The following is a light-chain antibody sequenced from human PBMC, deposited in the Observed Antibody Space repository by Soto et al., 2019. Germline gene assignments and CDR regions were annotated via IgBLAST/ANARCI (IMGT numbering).Light chain of an antibody. J-gene: IGKJ4*01. CDR1: QSINIW. CDR2: DAS. Sequence: DIQMTQSPSSLSSSEGYRFTITCLASQSINIWLAWYQQKPGKAPKLLIYDASSLQSGVPSRFRGSTSGTEFTLTISSLQPDDFATYYCQQYNSYSRSFGGGTKVDIK. CDR3: QQYNSYSRS. V-gene: IGKV1-5*01.